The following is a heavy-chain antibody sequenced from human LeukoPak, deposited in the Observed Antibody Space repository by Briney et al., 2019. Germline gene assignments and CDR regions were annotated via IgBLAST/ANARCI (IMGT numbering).Heavy chain of an antibody. J-gene: IGHJ4*02. CDR2: ISYDGSNK. V-gene: IGHV3-30-3*01. CDR1: GFTFSSYA. CDR3: EIVVITNYYFDY. D-gene: IGHD3-22*01. Sequence: PGRSLRLSCAAPGFTFSSYAMHWVRQAPGKGLEWVAVISYDGSNKYYADSVKGRFTISRDNSKNTLYLQMNSLRAEDTAVYYCEIVVITNYYFDYWGQGTLVTVSS.